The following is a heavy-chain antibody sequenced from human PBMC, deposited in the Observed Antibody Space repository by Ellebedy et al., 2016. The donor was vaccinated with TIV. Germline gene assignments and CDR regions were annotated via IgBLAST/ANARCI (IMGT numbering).Heavy chain of an antibody. V-gene: IGHV3-33*01. D-gene: IGHD3-10*01. CDR1: GFTFRSYG. CDR3: ARLADLWFGEIFD. CDR2: IQFDGSIQ. J-gene: IGHJ4*02. Sequence: GESLKISCATSGFTFRSYGMHWVRLAPGKGLEWVAAIQFDGSIQYYSAALKGRFTISRDDSKSTLFLHMSSLRVEDTAVYYCARLADLWFGEIFDWGQGTLVTVSS.